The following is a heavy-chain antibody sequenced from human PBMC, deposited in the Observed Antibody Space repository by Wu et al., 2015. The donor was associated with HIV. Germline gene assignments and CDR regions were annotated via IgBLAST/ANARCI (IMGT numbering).Heavy chain of an antibody. Sequence: QVQLVQSGGEVKKPGASVKVSCKASGYRFTSYGLNWVRQAPGQGLEWMGWISGYNGKTNYAQKFQDRVTMTRDTSTSTAYMEVRTLRSDDTAVYYCARVGGMVTNNGYWFFDIWGRGSLVTVSS. CDR2: ISGYNGKT. D-gene: IGHD2-21*02. CDR1: GYRFTSYG. J-gene: IGHJ2*01. V-gene: IGHV1-18*01. CDR3: ARVGGMVTNNGYWFFDI.